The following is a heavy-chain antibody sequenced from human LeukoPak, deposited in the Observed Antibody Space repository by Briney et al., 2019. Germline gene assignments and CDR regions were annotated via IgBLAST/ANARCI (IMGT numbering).Heavy chain of an antibody. CDR1: GYSFTSYW. J-gene: IGHJ5*02. D-gene: IGHD2-15*01. V-gene: IGHV5-51*01. CDR3: ARELGYCSGGSCYSNWFDP. Sequence: GESLKISCKGSGYSFTSYWIGWVRQMPGKGLEWMGIIYPVDSDTRYSPSFQGQVTISADKSISTAYLQWSSLKASDTAMYYCARELGYCSGGSCYSNWFDPWGQGTLVTVSS. CDR2: IYPVDSDT.